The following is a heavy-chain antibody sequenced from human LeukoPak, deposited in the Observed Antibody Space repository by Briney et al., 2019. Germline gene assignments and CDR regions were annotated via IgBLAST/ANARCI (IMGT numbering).Heavy chain of an antibody. J-gene: IGHJ4*02. Sequence: SETLSLTCTVSGGSISNDYWSWIRQPAGKGLEWIGRLHTRGTTNYNPSLKSRVTMSFDTSKNQFSLKLNSVTAADTAVYYCARGFRNYYDSSGFDYWGQGILVTVSS. V-gene: IGHV4-4*07. CDR2: LHTRGTT. CDR1: GGSISNDY. D-gene: IGHD3-22*01. CDR3: ARGFRNYYDSSGFDY.